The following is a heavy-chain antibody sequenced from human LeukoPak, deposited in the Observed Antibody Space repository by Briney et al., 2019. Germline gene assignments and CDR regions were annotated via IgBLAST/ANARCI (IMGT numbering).Heavy chain of an antibody. CDR2: IYTSGST. CDR3: ARVGDFWSGSNWFDP. Sequence: SETLSLTCTVSGGSISSYYWSWIRQPAGKGLEWIGRIYTSGSTNYNPSLKSRVTMSVDTSKNQFSLKLSSVTAADTAVYYCARVGDFWSGSNWFDPWGQGTLVTVSS. V-gene: IGHV4-4*07. J-gene: IGHJ5*02. CDR1: GGSISSYY. D-gene: IGHD3-3*01.